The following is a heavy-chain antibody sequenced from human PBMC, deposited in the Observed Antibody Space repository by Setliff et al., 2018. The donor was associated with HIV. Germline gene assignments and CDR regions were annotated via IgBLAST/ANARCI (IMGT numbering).Heavy chain of an antibody. V-gene: IGHV7-4-1*02. J-gene: IGHJ6*03. CDR2: INTNTGNP. D-gene: IGHD1-26*01. CDR1: GYTFTTYA. CDR3: ARVLRGGYFGGGADV. Sequence: ASVKVSCKVSGYTFTTYAMNWVRQAPGQGLEWMGWINTNTGNPTSAQGFTVRFGFSVDTSVRTAYLQISTLQAEDTALYYCARVLRGGYFGGGADVWGKGTTVTVS.